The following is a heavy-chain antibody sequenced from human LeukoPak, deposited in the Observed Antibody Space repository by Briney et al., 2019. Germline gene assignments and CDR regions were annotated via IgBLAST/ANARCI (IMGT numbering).Heavy chain of an antibody. CDR2: MKGDGSEI. J-gene: IGHJ3*01. CDR3: ARPAYTAAYDL. CDR1: GFTFSTYW. V-gene: IGHV3-7*01. D-gene: IGHD3-16*01. Sequence: GGSLRLSCAASGFTFSTYWMTWVRQAPGKGLEWVANMKGDGSEIQYVDSVKGRFTISRDNAKNSLYSQMNYLRAEDTAVYYCARPAYTAAYDLWGQGTMVTVSS.